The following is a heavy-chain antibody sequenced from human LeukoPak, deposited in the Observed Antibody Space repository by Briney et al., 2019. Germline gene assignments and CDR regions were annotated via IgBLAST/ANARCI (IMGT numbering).Heavy chain of an antibody. V-gene: IGHV3-23*01. CDR3: AELGITMIGGV. J-gene: IGHJ6*04. CDR1: GFTFSRYG. CDR2: ISGSGGST. D-gene: IGHD3-10*02. Sequence: GGSLRLSCAASGFTFSRYGMSRVRQAPGKGLEWVSAISGSGGSTYYADSVKGRFTISRDNSKNTLYLQMNSLRAEDTAVYYCAELGITMIGGVWGKGTTVTISS.